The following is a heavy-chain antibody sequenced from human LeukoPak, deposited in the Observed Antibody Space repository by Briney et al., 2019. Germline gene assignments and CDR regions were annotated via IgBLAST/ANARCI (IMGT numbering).Heavy chain of an antibody. CDR1: GFTFSSYA. V-gene: IGHV3-23*01. J-gene: IGHJ4*02. CDR3: AKEGVGRDGYNTAGLDY. CDR2: IRGSGGST. Sequence: GGSLRLSCAASGFTFSSYAMSWVRQAPGKGLEWVSVIRGSGGSTYYADSVKGRFTISRDNSKNTLYLQMNSLRAEDTAVYYCAKEGVGRDGYNTAGLDYWGQGTLVTVSS. D-gene: IGHD5-24*01.